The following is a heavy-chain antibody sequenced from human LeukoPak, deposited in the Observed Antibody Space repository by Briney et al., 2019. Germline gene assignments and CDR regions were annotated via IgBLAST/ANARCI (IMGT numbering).Heavy chain of an antibody. D-gene: IGHD3-10*01. V-gene: IGHV3-21*01. J-gene: IGHJ6*02. CDR1: GITLSNYG. Sequence: GGSLRLSCAVSGITLSNYGMSWVRQAPGKGLEWVSSISSGSSYMYYADSVKGRFTISRDNAKDSLYLQMNSLRAEDTAVYYCGGVYYGLDVWGQGTTVTVSS. CDR3: GGVYYGLDV. CDR2: ISSGSSYM.